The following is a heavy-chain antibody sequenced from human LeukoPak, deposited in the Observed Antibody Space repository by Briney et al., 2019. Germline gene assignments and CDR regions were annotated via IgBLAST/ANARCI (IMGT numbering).Heavy chain of an antibody. CDR2: IIPILGIA. CDR3: ARGNHGDYYFDY. CDR1: GGTFSSYT. J-gene: IGHJ4*02. V-gene: IGHV1-69*02. Sequence: SVKVSCKASGGTFSSYTISWVRQAPGQGLEWMGRIIPILGIANYAQKFQGRVTITADRSTSTAYMELSSLRSEDTAVYYCARGNHGDYYFDYWGQGTLVTVSS. D-gene: IGHD4-17*01.